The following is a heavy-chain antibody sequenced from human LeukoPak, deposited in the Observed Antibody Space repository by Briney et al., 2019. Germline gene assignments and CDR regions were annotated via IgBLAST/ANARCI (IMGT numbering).Heavy chain of an antibody. J-gene: IGHJ4*02. CDR3: ARETAGTFDY. D-gene: IGHD6-19*01. V-gene: IGHV3-30-3*01. Sequence: GGSLRLSCAASGFTFSGSAMHWVRQAPGKGLEWVAVISYDGSNKYYADSVKGRFTISRDNSKNTLYLQMNSLRAEDTAVYYCARETAGTFDYWGQGTLVTVSS. CDR1: GFTFSGSA. CDR2: ISYDGSNK.